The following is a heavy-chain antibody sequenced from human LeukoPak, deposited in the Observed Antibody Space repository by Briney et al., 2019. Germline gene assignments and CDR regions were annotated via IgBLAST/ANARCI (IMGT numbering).Heavy chain of an antibody. CDR2: ITRDGSST. J-gene: IGHJ6*04. CDR1: GFTFSRSW. D-gene: IGHD3-16*01. CDR3: ARDPGYESWSPFWGGMDV. V-gene: IGHV3-74*01. Sequence: PGGSLRLSGAASGFTFSRSWMHWVRQAPGKGLVWVSRITRDGSSTTYADSVKGRFTTSRDNAKNTLYLQMDSLRDDDTAVYYCARDPGYESWSPFWGGMDVWGNGTTVIVSS.